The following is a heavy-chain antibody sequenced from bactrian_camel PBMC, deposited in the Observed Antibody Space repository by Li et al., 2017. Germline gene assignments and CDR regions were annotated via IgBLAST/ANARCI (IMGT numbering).Heavy chain of an antibody. CDR2: IGTNGGVT. V-gene: IGHV3S60*01. CDR3: AGDRSYGAWYMESQYKY. J-gene: IGHJ4*01. D-gene: IGHD1*01. Sequence: HVQLVESGGGLVQPGGSLRLSCEASGFPFSNYAMYWVRQAPGKEREELACIGTNGGVTYYADSVKGRFTISQDNAKNTVYLQMNSLMPEDSGIYYCAGDRSYGAWYMESQYKYWGRGTQVTVS. CDR1: GFPFSNYA.